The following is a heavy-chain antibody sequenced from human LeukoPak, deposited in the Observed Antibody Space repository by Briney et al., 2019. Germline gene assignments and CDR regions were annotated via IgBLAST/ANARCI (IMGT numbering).Heavy chain of an antibody. CDR1: GGSISSSSYY. J-gene: IGHJ4*02. Sequence: SETLSLTCTVSGGSISSSSYYWGWIRQPPGKGLEWIGSIYYSGSTYYNPSLKSRVTISVDTSKNQFSLKLSSVTAADTAVYYCARVHTNGGVDYWGQGTLVTVSS. V-gene: IGHV4-39*01. CDR2: IYYSGST. CDR3: ARVHTNGGVDY. D-gene: IGHD1-1*01.